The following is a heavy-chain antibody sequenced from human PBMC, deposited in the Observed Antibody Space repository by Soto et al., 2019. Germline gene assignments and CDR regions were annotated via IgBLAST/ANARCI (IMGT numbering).Heavy chain of an antibody. CDR2: IKSKTDGGTT. V-gene: IGHV3-15*01. CDR1: GFTFSNAW. D-gene: IGHD6-13*01. J-gene: IGHJ4*02. Sequence: EVQLVESGGGLVKPGGSLRLSCAASGFTFSNAWMSWVRQAPGKGLEWVGRIKSKTDGGTTDYAAPVKGRFTISRDDSKNTLYLQMNSLKTEDTAVYYCTTDNPPGIAAAGTIYWGQGTLVTVSS. CDR3: TTDNPPGIAAAGTIY.